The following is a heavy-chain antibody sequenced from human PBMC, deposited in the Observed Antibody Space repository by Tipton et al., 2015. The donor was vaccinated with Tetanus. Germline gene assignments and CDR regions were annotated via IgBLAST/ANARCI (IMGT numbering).Heavy chain of an antibody. J-gene: IGHJ4*02. V-gene: IGHV3-48*02. CDR2: ISSSSSTI. Sequence: SLRLSCAASGFTFSSHSMNWVRQAPGKGLEWVSYISSSSSTIYYADSVKGRSTISRDNAKNSLYLQMNSLRDEDTAVYYCARVDYGDYGSVDYWGQGTLVTVSS. CDR1: GFTFSSHS. CDR3: ARVDYGDYGSVDY. D-gene: IGHD4-17*01.